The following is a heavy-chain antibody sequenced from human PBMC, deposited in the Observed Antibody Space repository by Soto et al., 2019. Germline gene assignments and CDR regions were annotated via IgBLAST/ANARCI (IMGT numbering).Heavy chain of an antibody. J-gene: IGHJ4*02. V-gene: IGHV4-39*01. Sequence: PSETLSLTCTVSGGSISSSSYYWGWIRQPPGKGLEWIGSIYYSGSAYYNPSLKSRVTISVDTSKNQFSLKLSSVTAADTAVYYCARHAYYYVSGSYCLEYWGQGTLVTVSS. CDR3: ARHAYYYVSGSYCLEY. CDR1: GGSISSSSYY. D-gene: IGHD3-10*01. CDR2: IYYSGSA.